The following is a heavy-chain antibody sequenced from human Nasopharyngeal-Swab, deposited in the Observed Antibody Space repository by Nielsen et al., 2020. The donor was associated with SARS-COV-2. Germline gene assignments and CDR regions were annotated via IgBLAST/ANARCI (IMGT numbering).Heavy chain of an antibody. Sequence: GESLKISCAASGFTVSTNYMNWVRQAPGKGLEWVSAISGSGGSTYYADSVKGRFTISRDNSKNTLYLQMNSLRAEDTAVYYCARVGSSSWYFDYWGQGTLVTVSS. D-gene: IGHD6-13*01. CDR3: ARVGSSSWYFDY. V-gene: IGHV3-23*01. CDR2: ISGSGGST. J-gene: IGHJ4*02. CDR1: GFTVSTNY.